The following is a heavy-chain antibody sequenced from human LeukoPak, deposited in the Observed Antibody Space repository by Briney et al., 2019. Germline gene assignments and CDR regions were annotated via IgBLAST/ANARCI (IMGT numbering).Heavy chain of an antibody. Sequence: PGGSLRLSCAASGFTFSDHYIDWVRQAPGEGLEWVGRTRDRANSYTTEYAASVKDRFTFSRDDSKNSVYLQMNSLKTEDTAVYYCARVGNSGGYYYPLDYWGQGALVTVSS. CDR3: ARVGNSGGYYYPLDY. V-gene: IGHV3-72*01. CDR2: TRDRANSYTT. D-gene: IGHD3-22*01. CDR1: GFTFSDHY. J-gene: IGHJ4*02.